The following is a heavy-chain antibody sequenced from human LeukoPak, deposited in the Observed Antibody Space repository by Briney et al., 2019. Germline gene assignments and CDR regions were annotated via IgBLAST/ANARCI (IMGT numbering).Heavy chain of an antibody. V-gene: IGHV3-48*04. CDR2: ISSSGSTI. J-gene: IGHJ4*02. Sequence: PGGSLRLSCAASGFTFSRYTMNWVRQAPGKGLEWVSYISSSGSTIYYADSVKGRFTISRDNAKNSLYLQMNSLRAEDTAIYYCARRGSSFDLEYWGQGTLVTVSS. CDR3: ARRGSSFDLEY. D-gene: IGHD5-18*01. CDR1: GFTFSRYT.